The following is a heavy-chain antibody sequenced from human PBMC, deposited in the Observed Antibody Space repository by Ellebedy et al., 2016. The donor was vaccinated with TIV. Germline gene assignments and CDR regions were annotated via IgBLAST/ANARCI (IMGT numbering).Heavy chain of an antibody. CDR1: GFTFSGYW. CDR3: VRNKQDYGGGYYFDGMDV. D-gene: IGHD4-23*01. Sequence: PGGSLRLSCAASGFTFSGYWMPWVRQPPGKGLVWVSRIATDGSSTTYADSVKGRFSISRDNAKNTLYLHMSSLRAEDTAVYYCVRNKQDYGGGYYFDGMDVWGQGTMVTISS. V-gene: IGHV3-74*01. J-gene: IGHJ6*02. CDR2: IATDGSST.